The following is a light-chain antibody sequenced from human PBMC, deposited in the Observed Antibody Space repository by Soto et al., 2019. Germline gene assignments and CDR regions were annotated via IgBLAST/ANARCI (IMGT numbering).Light chain of an antibody. CDR3: QQRSNWPPEIT. Sequence: EIVLTQSRATLSSSPGERATLSCRASQSVGTSLAWYQQKSGQAPRLLFYESSNRATYIPARFSGSGSGTDFTLTISSLEPEDFAVYYCQQRSNWPPEITFGQGTRLEI. J-gene: IGKJ5*01. CDR2: ESS. V-gene: IGKV3-11*01. CDR1: QSVGTS.